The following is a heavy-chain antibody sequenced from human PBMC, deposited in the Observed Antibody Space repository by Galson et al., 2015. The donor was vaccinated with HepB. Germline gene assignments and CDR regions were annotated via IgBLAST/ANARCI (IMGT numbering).Heavy chain of an antibody. V-gene: IGHV1-46*03. Sequence: QSGAEVKKPGESLKISCKASGYTFTSYYMHWVRQAPGQGLEWMGIINPSGGSTSYAQKFQGRVTMTRDTSTSTVYMELSSLRSEDTAVYYCARRAAAGRRFDYWGQGTLVTVSS. CDR3: ARRAAAGRRFDY. D-gene: IGHD6-13*01. CDR2: INPSGGST. CDR1: GYTFTSYY. J-gene: IGHJ4*02.